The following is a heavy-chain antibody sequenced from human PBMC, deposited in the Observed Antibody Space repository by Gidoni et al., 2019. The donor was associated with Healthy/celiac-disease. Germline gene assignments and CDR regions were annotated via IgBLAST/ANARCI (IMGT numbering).Heavy chain of an antibody. Sequence: QLQLQESGPGLVKPSETLSLTCTVSGGSISSSSYYWGWIRQPPGKGLEWIGSIYYSGSTYYNPSLKSRVTISVDTSKNQFSLKLSSVTAADTAVYYCEGTAALNVYYYYYGMDVWGQGTTVTVSS. CDR1: GGSISSSSYY. D-gene: IGHD2-2*01. V-gene: IGHV4-39*01. J-gene: IGHJ6*02. CDR3: EGTAALNVYYYYYGMDV. CDR2: IYYSGST.